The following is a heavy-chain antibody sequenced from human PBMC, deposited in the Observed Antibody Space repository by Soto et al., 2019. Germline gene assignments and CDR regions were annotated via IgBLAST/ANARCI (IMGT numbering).Heavy chain of an antibody. CDR2: ISGSGGST. CDR1: GVTCISYA. CDR3: ATRSSGWYFDY. J-gene: IGHJ4*02. D-gene: IGHD6-19*01. V-gene: IGHV3-23*01. Sequence: GGSLRHSCAASGVTCISYAMSWVRQAPGKGLEWVSAISGSGGSTYYADSVKGRFTISRDNSKNTLYLQMNSLRAEDTAVYYCATRSSGWYFDYWGQGTLVTVSS.